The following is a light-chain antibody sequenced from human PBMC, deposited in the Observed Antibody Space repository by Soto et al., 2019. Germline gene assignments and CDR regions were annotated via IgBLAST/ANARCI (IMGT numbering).Light chain of an antibody. CDR1: QSVRSN. Sequence: EIVMTQSPATLSVSPGERATLSCRANQSVRSNLAWYQQRPGQAPRLLIYGASTRAAGVPDRFSGSGSGTEFSFTVTSLQSEDFAVYYCQQYDQWPITFGQGTRLEIK. CDR3: QQYDQWPIT. V-gene: IGKV3-15*01. CDR2: GAS. J-gene: IGKJ5*01.